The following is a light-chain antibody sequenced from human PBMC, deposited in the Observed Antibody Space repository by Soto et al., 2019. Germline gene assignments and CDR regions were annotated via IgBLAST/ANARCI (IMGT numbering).Light chain of an antibody. Sequence: DIQITQSPSTLSGSVGDRVSINCRASQSISAWLALYQQKPGKAPRLLIYKASTLEIGVPSRFSGSGSGTEFTLTISSLQPDDVAIYYCQQYNDYSWTFGQGTKVDIK. V-gene: IGKV1-5*03. CDR3: QQYNDYSWT. J-gene: IGKJ1*01. CDR1: QSISAW. CDR2: KAS.